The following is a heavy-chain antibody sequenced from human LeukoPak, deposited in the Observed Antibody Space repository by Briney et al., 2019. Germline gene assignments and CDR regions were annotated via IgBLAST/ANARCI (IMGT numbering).Heavy chain of an antibody. CDR3: ARHSYYYDSSNSYYYFDY. Sequence: SETLSLTCTVSAGSISSSSYYWGWIRQPPGKGLEWIGNIYYSGSTYYNPSLKSRVTISVDTSKNQFSLKLSSVTAADTAVYYCARHSYYYDSSNSYYYFDYWGQGTLVTVSS. J-gene: IGHJ4*02. CDR2: IYYSGST. V-gene: IGHV4-39*01. CDR1: AGSISSSSYY. D-gene: IGHD3-22*01.